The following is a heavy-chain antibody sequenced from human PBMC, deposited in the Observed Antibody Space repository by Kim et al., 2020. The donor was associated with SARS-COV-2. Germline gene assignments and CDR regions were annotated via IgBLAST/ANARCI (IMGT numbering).Heavy chain of an antibody. V-gene: IGHV4-39*01. CDR1: GGSISSSSYY. D-gene: IGHD3-10*01. Sequence: SETLSLTCTVSGGSISSSSYYWGWIRQPPGKGLEWIGSIYYSGSTYYNPSLKSRVTISVDTSKNQFSLKLSSVTAADTAVYYCARRPILWFGELGGGAFDYWGQGTLVSVSS. J-gene: IGHJ4*02. CDR3: ARRPILWFGELGGGAFDY. CDR2: IYYSGST.